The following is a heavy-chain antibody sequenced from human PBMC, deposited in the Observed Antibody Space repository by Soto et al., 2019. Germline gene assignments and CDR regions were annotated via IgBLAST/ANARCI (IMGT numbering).Heavy chain of an antibody. CDR2: INTNTGNP. Sequence: VASVKVSCKASGYTFTSYAMNWVRQAPGQGLEWMGWINTNTGNPTYAQGFTGRFVFSLDTSVSTAYLQICSLKAEDTAVYYCAREGGMGIVLVPAAPPFDPWGQGTLVTSPQ. D-gene: IGHD2-2*03. J-gene: IGHJ5*02. CDR1: GYTFTSYA. CDR3: AREGGMGIVLVPAAPPFDP. V-gene: IGHV7-4-1*01.